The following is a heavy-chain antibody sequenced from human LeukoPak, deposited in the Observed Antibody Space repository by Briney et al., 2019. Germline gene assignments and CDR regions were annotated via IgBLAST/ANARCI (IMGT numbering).Heavy chain of an antibody. CDR3: ARVAQSGCGGDCRDY. J-gene: IGHJ4*02. Sequence: SETLSLTCAVSGGSISSSNWWSWVRQPPGKGLEWIGEIYHSGSTNYNPSLKSRVTISVDKSKNQFSLKLSSVTAADTAVYYCARVAQSGCGGDCRDYWGQGTLVTVSS. V-gene: IGHV4-4*02. CDR2: IYHSGST. CDR1: GGSISSSNW. D-gene: IGHD2-21*02.